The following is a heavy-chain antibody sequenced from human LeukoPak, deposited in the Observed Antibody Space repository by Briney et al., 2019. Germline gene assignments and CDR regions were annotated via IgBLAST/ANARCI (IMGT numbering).Heavy chain of an antibody. D-gene: IGHD6-13*01. J-gene: IGHJ5*02. Sequence: PSETLSLTCTVSGGSISSYYWSWIRQPPGKGLEWIGYIYYNGSTNYNPSLKSRVTISVDTSKNQFSLKLSSVTAADTAVYYCARGIYIAAAGTMEWFDPWGQGTLVTVSS. CDR2: IYYNGST. CDR1: GGSISSYY. CDR3: ARGIYIAAAGTMEWFDP. V-gene: IGHV4-59*01.